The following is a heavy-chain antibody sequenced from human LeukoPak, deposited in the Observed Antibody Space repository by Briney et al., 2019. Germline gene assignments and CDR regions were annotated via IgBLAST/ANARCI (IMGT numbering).Heavy chain of an antibody. CDR1: GFTFRSYA. J-gene: IGHJ6*03. CDR3: AKGSGGYYYMDV. V-gene: IGHV3-23*01. D-gene: IGHD3-3*01. CDR2: ISGSGGST. Sequence: GGSLRLSCAASGFTFRSYAMNWVRQAPGKGLEWVSAISGSGGSTYYADSVKGRFTISRDNSKNTLYLQMNSLRAEDTAVYYCAKGSGGYYYMDVWGKGTTVTVSS.